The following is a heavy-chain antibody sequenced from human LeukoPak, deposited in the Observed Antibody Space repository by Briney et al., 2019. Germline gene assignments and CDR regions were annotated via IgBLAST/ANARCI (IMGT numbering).Heavy chain of an antibody. D-gene: IGHD2-2*01. CDR2: ISGGGRSS. CDR1: GFTFSSYA. CDR3: AKSLYQYRGINFDY. V-gene: IGHV3-23*01. J-gene: IGHJ4*02. Sequence: GGSLRLSCAASGFTFSSYAMSWVRQAPGKGLEWVSAISGGGRSSYYADSVKGRFTISRDNSKNMLYLQMNGLRAEDTAIYYCAKSLYQYRGINFDYWGQGTLVTVSS.